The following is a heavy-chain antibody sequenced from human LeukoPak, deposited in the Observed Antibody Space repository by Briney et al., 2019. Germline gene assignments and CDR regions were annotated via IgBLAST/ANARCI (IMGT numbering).Heavy chain of an antibody. D-gene: IGHD6-13*01. CDR2: IYYSGST. V-gene: IGHV4-59*01. J-gene: IGHJ3*02. Sequence: SETLSLTCSVSGVSISSYYWSWIRQPPGKGLEWIGYIYYSGSTNYNPSLKSRVTISVDTSKNQFSLMLSSVTAADTAVYYCARDLAAAGSYALIAFDIWGQGTMVTVSS. CDR1: GVSISSYY. CDR3: ARDLAAAGSYALIAFDI.